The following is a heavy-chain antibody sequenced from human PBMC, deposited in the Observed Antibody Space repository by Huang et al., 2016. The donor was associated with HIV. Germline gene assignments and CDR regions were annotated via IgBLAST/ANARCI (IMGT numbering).Heavy chain of an antibody. V-gene: IGHV3-30*18. J-gene: IGHJ4*02. Sequence: QVQLVESGGGVVQPGRSLRIFCAASGFTFSGYGMHWVRQARGKGLEWVAVISNDAKTKYYADSVKGRFSISRDNSKTTVYLQLNSLRLEDTAVYYCAKGGSAAAVLDFWGQGTLVTVSS. CDR3: AKGGSAAAVLDF. D-gene: IGHD6-13*01. CDR1: GFTFSGYG. CDR2: ISNDAKTK.